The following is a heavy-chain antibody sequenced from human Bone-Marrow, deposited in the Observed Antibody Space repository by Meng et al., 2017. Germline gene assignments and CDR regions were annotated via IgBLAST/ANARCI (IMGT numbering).Heavy chain of an antibody. V-gene: IGHV4-34*01. CDR1: GGSFSDYY. J-gene: IGHJ4*02. CDR3: ARGPTTMAHDFDY. D-gene: IGHD4-11*01. CDR2: INHSGNT. Sequence: QVQLQQLGAGLLKPSETLSLTCVVSGGSFSDYYWSWIRQPPGKGLEWIGEINHSGNTNYNPSLESRATISVDTSQNNLSLKLSSVTAADSAVYYCARGPTTMAHDFDYWGQGTLVTVSS.